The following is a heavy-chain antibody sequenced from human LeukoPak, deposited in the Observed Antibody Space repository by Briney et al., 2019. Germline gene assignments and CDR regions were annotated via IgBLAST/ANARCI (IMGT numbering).Heavy chain of an antibody. J-gene: IGHJ4*02. CDR2: IYHGGST. V-gene: IGHV4-38-2*01. D-gene: IGHD3-22*01. CDR1: GYSISSGYY. CDR3: AGKYYYHSSGYFYVDY. Sequence: SETLSLTCAVSGYSISSGYYWGWIRQTPGEGLEWIGSIYHGGSTYYNPSLKSRVTISIDTSKNQFSLKLSSVTAADTAVYYCAGKYYYHSSGYFYVDYWGQGTLVTVSS.